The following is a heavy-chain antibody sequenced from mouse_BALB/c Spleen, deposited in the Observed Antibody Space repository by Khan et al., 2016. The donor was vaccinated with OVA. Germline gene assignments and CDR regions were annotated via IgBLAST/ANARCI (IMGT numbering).Heavy chain of an antibody. CDR1: GFSLSSYG. Sequence: QVQLKQSGPGLVQPSQSLSITCTVSGFSLSSYGVHWVRQSPGKGLEWLGVIWSGGSTDFNAAFISRLSISKDNSKNQAFFKMNSLQTNDSAIYCCASEGLPFAYWGQGTLVTVSA. CDR2: IWSGGST. V-gene: IGHV2-2*02. CDR3: ASEGLPFAY. D-gene: IGHD2-13*01. J-gene: IGHJ3*01.